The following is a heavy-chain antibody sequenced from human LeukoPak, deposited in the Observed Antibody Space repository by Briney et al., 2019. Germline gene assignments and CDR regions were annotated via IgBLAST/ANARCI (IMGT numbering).Heavy chain of an antibody. CDR3: ARRSSPWLLLPYY. Sequence: GASVKVSCKASGYTFSSYGINWVRQAPGQGLEWMGWINPNSGGTNYAQKFQGRVTMTRDTSISTAYMELSRLRSDDTAVYYCARRSSPWLLLPYYWGQGTLVTVSS. D-gene: IGHD3-22*01. J-gene: IGHJ4*02. CDR1: GYTFSSYG. V-gene: IGHV1-2*02. CDR2: INPNSGGT.